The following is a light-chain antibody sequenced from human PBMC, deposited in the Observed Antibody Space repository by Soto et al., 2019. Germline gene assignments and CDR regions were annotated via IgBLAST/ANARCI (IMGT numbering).Light chain of an antibody. CDR2: DAS. J-gene: IGKJ5*01. Sequence: IQMTQSPSTLCAAGGDRVTITCLASQSINKWLDWHHQKPGKAPTLLIYDASSLQSGVPTRFSGSGSGTDLTLTISSLQPEDFETYYCPQSYSTPRYTFGQGTRLEI. V-gene: IGKV1-39*01. CDR1: QSINKW. CDR3: PQSYSTPRYT.